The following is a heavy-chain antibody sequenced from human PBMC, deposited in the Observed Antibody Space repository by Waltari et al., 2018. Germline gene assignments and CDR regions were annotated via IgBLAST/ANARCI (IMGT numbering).Heavy chain of an antibody. CDR1: GYTFTSNG. J-gene: IGHJ5*02. CDR2: ISAYKGNT. V-gene: IGHV1-18*01. CDR3: SRVWGCSSTSCYRWFDP. Sequence: QVRLVQSGAEVKKPGASVKVSGKASGYTFTSNGISWVRQPPAQGLEWMEWISAYKGNTNYAHKLQCRITMTTYTSTSTAYMELRSLRADSTAVYYWSRVWGCSSTSCYRWFDPWVHGTLVTVSS. D-gene: IGHD2-2*01.